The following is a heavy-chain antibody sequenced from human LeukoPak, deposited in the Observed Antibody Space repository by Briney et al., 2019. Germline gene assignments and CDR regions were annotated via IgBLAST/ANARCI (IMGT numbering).Heavy chain of an antibody. CDR1: GYTFTGYY. CDR3: AREGLGYCSSTSCYRGSGYFDY. V-gene: IGHV1-2*02. CDR2: INPNSGGT. D-gene: IGHD2-2*02. J-gene: IGHJ4*02. Sequence: ASVKVSCKASGYTFTGYYMHWVRQAPGQGLEWMGWINPNSGGTNYAQKFQGRVTMTRDTSISTAYMELSRLRSDDTAVYHCAREGLGYCSSTSCYRGSGYFDYWGQGTLVTVSS.